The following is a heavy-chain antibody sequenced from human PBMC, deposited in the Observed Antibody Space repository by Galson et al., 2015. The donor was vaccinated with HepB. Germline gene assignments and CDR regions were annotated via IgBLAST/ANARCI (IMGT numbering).Heavy chain of an antibody. J-gene: IGHJ3*02. CDR2: ISYDGSNK. Sequence: SLRLSCAASGFTFSSYAMHWVRQAPGKGLEWVAVISYDGSNKYYADSVKGRFTISRDNSKNTLYLQMNSLRAEDTAVYYCARDRSSYSRVDAFDIWGQGTMVTVSS. D-gene: IGHD3-10*01. V-gene: IGHV3-30*04. CDR3: ARDRSSYSRVDAFDI. CDR1: GFTFSSYA.